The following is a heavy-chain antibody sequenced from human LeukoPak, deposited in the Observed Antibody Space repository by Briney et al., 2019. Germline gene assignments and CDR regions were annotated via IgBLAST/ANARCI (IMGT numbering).Heavy chain of an antibody. V-gene: IGHV4-30-2*01. CDR1: GGSISSGGYY. CDR3: ARHYVFVYGGSSFDY. CDR2: IYHSGST. Sequence: SETLSLTCTVSGGSISSGGYYWSWIRQPPGKGLEWIGYIYHSGSTYYNPSLKSRVTISVDRSKNQFSLRLSSVTAADTAVYYSARHYVFVYGGSSFDYWGQGTLVTVSS. D-gene: IGHD2-8*01. J-gene: IGHJ4*02.